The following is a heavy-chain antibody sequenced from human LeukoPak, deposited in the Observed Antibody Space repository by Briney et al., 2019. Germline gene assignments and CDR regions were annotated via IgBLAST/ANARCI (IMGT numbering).Heavy chain of an antibody. CDR1: GFTFSSYS. V-gene: IGHV3-21*01. CDR2: ISSSSSYI. CDR3: ARDRVAAAGPPGY. D-gene: IGHD6-13*01. J-gene: IGHJ4*02. Sequence: GGSLRLSCAASGFTFSSYSMNWVRQAPGKGLEWVSSISSSSSYIYYADSVKGRFTISRDNAKNSLYLQMNSLRAEDTAVYYCARDRVAAAGPPGYWGQGTLVTVSS.